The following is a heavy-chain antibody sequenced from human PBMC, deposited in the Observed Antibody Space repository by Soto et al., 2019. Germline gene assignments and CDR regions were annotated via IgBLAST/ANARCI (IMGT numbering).Heavy chain of an antibody. J-gene: IGHJ4*02. CDR3: DREVAKLLWFGEEFDY. CDR1: GGSISSGDYY. D-gene: IGHD3-10*01. V-gene: IGHV4-30-4*01. CDR2: IYYSGST. Sequence: SETLSLTCTVSGGSISSGDYYWSWIREPPRKGLEWIGHIYYSGSTYYNSSLKSRVTISVDTSKNQFSLKLSSVTAADTAVYYCDREVAKLLWFGEEFDYWGQGTLVTVSS.